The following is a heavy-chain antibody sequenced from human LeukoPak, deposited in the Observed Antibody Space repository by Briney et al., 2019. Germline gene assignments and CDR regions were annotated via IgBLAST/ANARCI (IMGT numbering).Heavy chain of an antibody. D-gene: IGHD3-10*01. Sequence: PSDTLSLTCALYGGSFSGYYWSWIRQPPGKGLEWIGEINHSGSTNYNPSLKSPVTISLDTSKSKCSLRLSSVTASNTAGYYCARASMDGSGSYYLDDWGEGTLVTVS. CDR3: ARASMDGSGSYYLDD. J-gene: IGHJ4*02. V-gene: IGHV4-34*01. CDR2: INHSGST. CDR1: GGSFSGYY.